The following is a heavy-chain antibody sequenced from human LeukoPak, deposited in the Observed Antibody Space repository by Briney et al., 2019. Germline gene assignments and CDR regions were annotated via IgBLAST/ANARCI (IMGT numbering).Heavy chain of an antibody. CDR2: IYYSGST. J-gene: IGHJ4*02. Sequence: PSETLSLTCTVSGASVSSRSRYWSWIRQPPGKGLEWIGYIYYSGSTDYNPSLKSRVTISVDTSKNQFSLKLSSVTAADTAVYYCARSQYCSGGSCWFDYWGQGTLVTVSS. CDR1: GASVSSRSRY. D-gene: IGHD2-15*01. CDR3: ARSQYCSGGSCWFDY. V-gene: IGHV4-61*01.